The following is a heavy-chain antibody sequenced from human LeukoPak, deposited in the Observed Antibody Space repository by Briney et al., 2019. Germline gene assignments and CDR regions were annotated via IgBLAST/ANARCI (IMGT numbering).Heavy chain of an antibody. CDR3: AKEATVTEGREKYYYGMDV. V-gene: IGHV3-30*18. CDR1: GFTLSSYG. J-gene: IGHJ6*04. Sequence: GRSLRLSCAASGFTLSSYGMHWVRQAPGKGLEWVAVISYDGSNKYYADSVKGRFTISRDNSKNTLYLQMNSLRAEDTAVYYCAKEATVTEGREKYYYGMDVWGKGTTVTVSS. D-gene: IGHD4-17*01. CDR2: ISYDGSNK.